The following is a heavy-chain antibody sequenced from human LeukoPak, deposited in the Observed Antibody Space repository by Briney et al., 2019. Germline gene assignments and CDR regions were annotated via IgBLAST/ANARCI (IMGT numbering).Heavy chain of an antibody. CDR2: IKQGGSEK. V-gene: IGHV3-7*05. D-gene: IGHD2/OR15-2a*01. CDR3: ARGGNKEFDY. CDR1: GFIFSSYW. Sequence: GGSLRLSCAASGFIFSSYWMTWVRQAPGKGLEWVANIKQGGSEKYYVDSVKGRFTISRDNSKNTLHLQMNSPRAEDPAVYYCARGGNKEFDYWGQGALVTVSS. J-gene: IGHJ4*02.